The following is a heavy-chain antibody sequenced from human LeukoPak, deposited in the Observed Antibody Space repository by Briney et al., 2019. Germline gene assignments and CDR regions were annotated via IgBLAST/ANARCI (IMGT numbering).Heavy chain of an antibody. CDR1: GFTFSSYG. CDR3: AKDGQWLAYYFDY. V-gene: IGHV3-23*01. Sequence: SGGSLRLSCAASGFTFSSYGMSWVRQAPGKGLEWISAISGSGGSTNYADSVKGRFTISRDNSKNTLYLQMNSLRAEDTAVYYCAKDGQWLAYYFDYWGQGTLVTVSS. D-gene: IGHD6-19*01. J-gene: IGHJ4*02. CDR2: ISGSGGST.